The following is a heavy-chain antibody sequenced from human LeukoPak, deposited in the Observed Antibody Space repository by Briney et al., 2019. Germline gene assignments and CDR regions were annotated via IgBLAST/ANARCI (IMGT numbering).Heavy chain of an antibody. CDR3: AGRSGYDPYYFDY. V-gene: IGHV3-48*03. Sequence: GGPLRLSCAASGFTFSSYEMNWVRQAPGKGLEWVSYISSSGSTIYYADSVKGRFTISRDNSKNTLYLRMNSLRAEDTAVYYCAGRSGYDPYYFDYWGQRILVTVSS. CDR2: ISSSGSTI. J-gene: IGHJ4*02. CDR1: GFTFSSYE. D-gene: IGHD5-12*01.